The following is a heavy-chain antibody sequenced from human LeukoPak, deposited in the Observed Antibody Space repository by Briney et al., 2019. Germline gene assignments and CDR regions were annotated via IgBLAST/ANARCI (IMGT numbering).Heavy chain of an antibody. D-gene: IGHD7-27*01. V-gene: IGHV3-7*01. CDR2: IKEDGSAK. CDR3: ARGPPNWGYDY. CDR1: GFTFSNYW. Sequence: GALRLSCAVSGFTFSNYWMSWVRQGPGKGLEWVANIKEDGSAKYYVDSVKGRFTISRDNAMNSLYLQMNSLRVEDTAVYYCARGPPNWGYDYWGPGTLVTVSS. J-gene: IGHJ4*02.